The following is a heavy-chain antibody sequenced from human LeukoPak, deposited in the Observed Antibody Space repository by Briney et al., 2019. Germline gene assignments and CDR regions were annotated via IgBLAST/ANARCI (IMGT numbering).Heavy chain of an antibody. V-gene: IGHV6-1*01. Sequence: SQTFSLTCAISGDTVSGNSSAWIWIRQSPSRGLEWLGRTYYMSKWFHEYAVSVKGRIIISPDTANNQFSLHLSSVTADDTGVYYCARALERYYFDFWGQGTLVTVSS. D-gene: IGHD1-1*01. CDR3: ARALERYYFDF. CDR1: GDTVSGNSSA. CDR2: TYYMSKWFH. J-gene: IGHJ4*02.